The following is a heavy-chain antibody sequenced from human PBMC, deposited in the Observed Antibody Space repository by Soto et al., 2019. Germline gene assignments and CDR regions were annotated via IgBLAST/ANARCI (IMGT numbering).Heavy chain of an antibody. D-gene: IGHD3-3*01. V-gene: IGHV4-39*01. CDR3: AKVYYDFWSGYNKNWFDP. J-gene: IGHJ5*02. Sequence: QLQLQESGPGLVKPSETLSLTCTVSGCSISSSSYYCGWIRQPPGQGLEWIGSIYYSGSTYYNPSLKSRVTISGDTSKNQFSLKLSSVTAAATAVYYCAKVYYDFWSGYNKNWFDPWGQGTLVTVSS. CDR2: IYYSGST. CDR1: GCSISSSSYY.